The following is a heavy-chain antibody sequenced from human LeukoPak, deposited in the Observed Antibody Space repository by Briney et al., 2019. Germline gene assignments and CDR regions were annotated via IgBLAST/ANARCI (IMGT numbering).Heavy chain of an antibody. CDR1: GFSFRTYI. CDR2: ISGDAVTT. V-gene: IGHV3-23*01. CDR3: AKDASPYSNYAVRWFDS. J-gene: IGHJ5*01. D-gene: IGHD4/OR15-4a*01. Sequence: GGSLRLSCTASGFSFRTYIMAWVRQVPGKGLEWISAISGDAVTTYYAVPVKGRFTISRDNFRNTLSLQMDSLRADDSAVYYCAKDASPYSNYAVRWFDSWGQGTLVTVSS.